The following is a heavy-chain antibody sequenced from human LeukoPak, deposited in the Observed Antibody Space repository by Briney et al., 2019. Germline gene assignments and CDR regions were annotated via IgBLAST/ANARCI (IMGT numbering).Heavy chain of an antibody. D-gene: IGHD3-22*01. V-gene: IGHV3-7*01. J-gene: IGHJ1*01. CDR2: IKQDGSEK. CDR3: GKDQNYDSSGYYYDFQH. CDR1: GFTFSSYS. Sequence: GGSLRLSCAASGFTFSSYSMSWVRQAPGKGLEWVANIKQDGSEKYYVDSVKGRFTISRDNAKNSLYLQMNSLRAEDTAVYYCGKDQNYDSSGYYYDFQHWGQGTLVTVSS.